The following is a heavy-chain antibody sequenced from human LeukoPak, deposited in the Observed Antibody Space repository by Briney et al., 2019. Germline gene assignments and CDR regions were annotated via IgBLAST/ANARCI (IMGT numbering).Heavy chain of an antibody. J-gene: IGHJ4*02. V-gene: IGHV4-38-2*02. D-gene: IGHD6-6*01. CDR2: INHSGST. CDR3: AHDAREYSSSSAMDY. Sequence: PSETLSLTCTVSGYSISSGYYWSWIRQPPGKGLEWIGEINHSGSTNYNPSLKSRVTISVDTSKNQFSLKLSSVTAADTAVYYCAHDAREYSSSSAMDYWGQGTLVTVSS. CDR1: GYSISSGYY.